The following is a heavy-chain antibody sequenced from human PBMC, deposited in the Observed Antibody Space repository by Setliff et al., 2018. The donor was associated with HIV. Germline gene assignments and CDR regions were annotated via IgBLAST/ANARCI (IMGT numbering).Heavy chain of an antibody. CDR1: GGSVTSYY. V-gene: IGHV4-4*07. Sequence: SETLSLTCTVSGGSVTSYYWSWIRQPAGKRLEWIGRISISGDTNYNPSLESRATMSLDTSKNQFSLKLNSVTAADTAMYYCARDPTTGVDYWGQGTLVTVSS. CDR3: ARDPTTGVDY. J-gene: IGHJ4*02. CDR2: ISISGDT. D-gene: IGHD4-4*01.